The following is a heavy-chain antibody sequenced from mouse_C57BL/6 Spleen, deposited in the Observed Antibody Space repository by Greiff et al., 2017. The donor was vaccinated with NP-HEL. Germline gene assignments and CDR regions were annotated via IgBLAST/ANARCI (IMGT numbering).Heavy chain of an antibody. Sequence: EVKLVESGGGLVQPGGSLKLSCAASGFTFSDYYMYWVRQTPEKRLEWVAYISNGGGSTYYPDTVKGRFTISRDNAKNTLYLQMSRLKSEDTAMYYCARLYYYGSTHYAMDYWGQGTSVTVSS. D-gene: IGHD1-1*01. CDR1: GFTFSDYY. J-gene: IGHJ4*01. CDR2: ISNGGGST. CDR3: ARLYYYGSTHYAMDY. V-gene: IGHV5-12*01.